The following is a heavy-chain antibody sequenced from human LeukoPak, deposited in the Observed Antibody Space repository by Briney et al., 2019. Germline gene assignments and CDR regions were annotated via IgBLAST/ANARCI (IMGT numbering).Heavy chain of an antibody. J-gene: IGHJ4*02. CDR1: GGSISSYY. CDR3: ARDLSGSYFVFDY. Sequence: SETLSLTCTGSGGSISSYYWRWIRQPDGQGLEWIGRIYTSGSTNYNHSLKSRTTTSVDTSKNQFSLKLSSVTAADTAVYYCARDLSGSYFVFDYWGQGTLVTVSS. CDR2: IYTSGST. V-gene: IGHV4-4*07. D-gene: IGHD1-26*01.